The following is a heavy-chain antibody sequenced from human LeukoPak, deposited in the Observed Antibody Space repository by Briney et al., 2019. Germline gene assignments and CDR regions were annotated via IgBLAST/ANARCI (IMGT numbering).Heavy chain of an antibody. CDR2: IKPDGNEQ. J-gene: IGHJ4*02. CDR3: ARERVSAYDC. V-gene: IGHV3-7*01. CDR1: GFIFSDYW. Sequence: GGSLRLSCAASGFIFSDYWMGWVRQAPGKGPEWVASIKPDGNEQYYVDSVRGRLTISRDNSKDSLFLQVGSLRDDDTAVYYCARERVSAYDCRGQGTLVTVSS.